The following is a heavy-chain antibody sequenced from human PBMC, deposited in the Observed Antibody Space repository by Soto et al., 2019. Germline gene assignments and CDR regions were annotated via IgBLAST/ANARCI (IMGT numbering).Heavy chain of an antibody. D-gene: IGHD1-26*01. Sequence: XSVKVSCKASVYIFTSYSMHWVRRAPGQGLEWMGVVNPSGGSTNYAQKFQGRITLTRDASRNTVYMDLSSLTSEDTALYYCAKARGGYRHRDFDYWGQGTLVTVSS. CDR3: AKARGGYRHRDFDY. CDR1: VYIFTSYS. J-gene: IGHJ4*02. V-gene: IGHV1-46*01. CDR2: VNPSGGST.